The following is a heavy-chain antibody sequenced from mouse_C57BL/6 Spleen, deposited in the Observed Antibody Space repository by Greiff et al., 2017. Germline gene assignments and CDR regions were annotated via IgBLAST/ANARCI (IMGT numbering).Heavy chain of an antibody. CDR3: ARDCGSSYRYLDV. CDR2: INPSTGGT. CDR1: GYTFTGYY. D-gene: IGHD1-1*01. J-gene: IGHJ1*03. V-gene: IGHV1-42*01. Sequence: VQLQQSGPELVKPGASVKISCKASGYTFTGYYMHWVKQSPGQSLEWIGEINPSTGGTNYNQKFKGTATLTVDKSSSTAYMQLTSLTSEDSAVXDCARDCGSSYRYLDVWGTGTTVTVSS.